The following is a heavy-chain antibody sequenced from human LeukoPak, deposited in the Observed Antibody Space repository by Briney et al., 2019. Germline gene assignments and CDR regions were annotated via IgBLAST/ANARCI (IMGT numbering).Heavy chain of an antibody. J-gene: IGHJ4*02. D-gene: IGHD5-12*01. CDR2: INHSGST. V-gene: IGHV4-34*01. CDR3: ALTGRIVADFDY. CDR1: GGSFSGYC. Sequence: SETLSLTCAVYGGSFSGYCWSWIRQPPGKGLEWVGEINHSGSTNYNPSLKSRVTISVDTSKNQFSLKLSSVTAADTAVYYCALTGRIVADFDYWGQGTLVTVSS.